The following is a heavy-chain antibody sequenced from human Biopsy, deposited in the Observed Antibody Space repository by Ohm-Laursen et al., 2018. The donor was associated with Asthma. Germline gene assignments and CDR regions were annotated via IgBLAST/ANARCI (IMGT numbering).Heavy chain of an antibody. CDR2: IYYTGST. Sequence: SDTLSLTCSVSGGSISSDYWSWLRQPPGKGLDLIGYIYYTGSTNYNPSLKSRVTLSVDTSNNQFSLKLSSVTAADTAFYYCARVWAGGFDSWGQGTLVTVSS. V-gene: IGHV4-59*07. D-gene: IGHD6-19*01. CDR3: ARVWAGGFDS. J-gene: IGHJ4*02. CDR1: GGSISSDY.